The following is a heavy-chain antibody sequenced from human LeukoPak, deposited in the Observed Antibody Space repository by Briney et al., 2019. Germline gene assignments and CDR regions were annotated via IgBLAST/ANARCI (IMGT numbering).Heavy chain of an antibody. CDR2: FDPEDGET. J-gene: IGHJ4*02. D-gene: IGHD2-15*01. CDR3: ATDPGYD. V-gene: IGHV1-24*01. CDR1: GGTFSSYA. Sequence: ASVKVSCKASGGTFSSYAISWVRQAPGKGLEWMGGFDPEDGETIYAQKFQGRVTMTEDTSTDTAYMELSSLRSEDTAVYYCATDPGYDWGQGTLVTVSS.